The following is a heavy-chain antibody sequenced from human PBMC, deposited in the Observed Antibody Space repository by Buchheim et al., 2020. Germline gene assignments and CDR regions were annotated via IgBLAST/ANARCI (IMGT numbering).Heavy chain of an antibody. CDR3: AKGGYDYVWGSYRFDYFDY. CDR1: GFTFSSYA. Sequence: EVQLLESGGGLVQPGGSLRLSCAASGFTFSSYAMSWVRQAPGKGLEWVSAISCSGGSTYYADSVKGRFTISRDNYNNTLQLQMNSLRAEDTAVYYCAKGGYDYVWGSYRFDYFDYWGQGTL. D-gene: IGHD3-16*02. J-gene: IGHJ4*02. V-gene: IGHV3-23*01. CDR2: ISCSGGST.